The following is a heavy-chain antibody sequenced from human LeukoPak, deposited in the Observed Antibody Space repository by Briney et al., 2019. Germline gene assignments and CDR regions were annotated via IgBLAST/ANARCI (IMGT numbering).Heavy chain of an antibody. CDR3: ARATSIDY. Sequence: GGSLRLSCAASGFTFSDYTMHWVPQAPGKGLEWVSSMRGSGLYTYYADSVKGRFTISRDNARNSLYLQMSSLTAEDTAEYYCARATSIDYWGQGTLVTVSS. V-gene: IGHV3-21*01. CDR1: GFTFSDYT. CDR2: MRGSGLYT. J-gene: IGHJ4*02.